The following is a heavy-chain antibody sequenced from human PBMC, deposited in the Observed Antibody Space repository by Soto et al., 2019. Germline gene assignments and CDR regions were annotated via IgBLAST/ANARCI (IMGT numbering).Heavy chain of an antibody. D-gene: IGHD2-2*01. Sequence: PGGSLRLSCAASGFTFSSYGIHWVRQAPGKGLEWVAVISKDGSNKYYADSVKGRFTISRDNSKNTLDLQMNSLRAEDTAVYHCAKDMATTSRPTYYYYCGMDVWGQGTTVTVSS. CDR1: GFTFSSYG. V-gene: IGHV3-30*18. CDR3: AKDMATTSRPTYYYYCGMDV. J-gene: IGHJ6*02. CDR2: ISKDGSNK.